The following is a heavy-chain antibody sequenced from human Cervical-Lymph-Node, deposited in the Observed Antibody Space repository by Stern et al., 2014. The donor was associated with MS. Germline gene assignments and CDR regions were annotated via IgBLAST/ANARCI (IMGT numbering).Heavy chain of an antibody. CDR2: IKTDGSGK. V-gene: IGHV3-7*01. Sequence: VQLVESGGGLVQPGESLRLSCAVSGFTFSNHWMTWVRQAPGKGLEWVASIKTDGSGKSYVASVKGRFTISRDNAKNSLYLQMNSLRAEDTAVYYCARAVRELGTWGQGTLVTVSS. CDR3: ARAVRELGT. D-gene: IGHD1-7*01. J-gene: IGHJ5*02. CDR1: GFTFSNHW.